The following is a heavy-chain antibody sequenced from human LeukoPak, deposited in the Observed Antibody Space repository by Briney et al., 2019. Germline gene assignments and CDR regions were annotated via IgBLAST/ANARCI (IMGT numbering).Heavy chain of an antibody. CDR1: GFTFRNYW. Sequence: GGSLRFSCAASGFTFRNYWMNWVRQAPGKGLVWVSRIKSDGGTSYADSVKGRFTISRDNAKNTLYLQMNSLRAEDTAVYYCVRDLNYWGQGILVTVSS. V-gene: IGHV3-74*01. J-gene: IGHJ4*02. CDR3: VRDLNY. CDR2: IKSDGGT.